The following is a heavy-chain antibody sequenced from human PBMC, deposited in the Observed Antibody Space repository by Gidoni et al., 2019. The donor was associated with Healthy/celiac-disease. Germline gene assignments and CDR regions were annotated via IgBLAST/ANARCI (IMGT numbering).Heavy chain of an antibody. CDR2: MSSSSSYI. CDR1: RFTFSSYS. D-gene: IGHD4-4*01. V-gene: IGHV3-21*01. J-gene: IGHJ6*03. CDR3: AREGLRSNYDYYYYMDV. Sequence: EVLLVASGGCLFQPGGSLRLSCAASRFTFSSYSMNWVRQAPGKGLEWFAYMSSSSSYIYEEDSVKGRCTIARDNAKNSLYMKRNSLRDEDTDVYYCAREGLRSNYDYYYYMDVWGKGTTVTVAS.